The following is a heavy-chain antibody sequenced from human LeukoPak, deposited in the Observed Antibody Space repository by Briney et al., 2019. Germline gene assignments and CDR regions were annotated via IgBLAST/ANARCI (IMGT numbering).Heavy chain of an antibody. CDR2: ISSSSSTI. CDR3: ARDAGVVPAAPFDI. CDR1: GFTFSSYS. Sequence: GGSLRLSCAASGFTFSSYSMNWVRQAPGKGLEWVSYISSSSSTIYYADSVKGRFTISRDNAKNSLYLQMNSLRAEDTAVYYCARDAGVVPAAPFDIWGQGTMVTVSS. V-gene: IGHV3-48*04. J-gene: IGHJ3*02. D-gene: IGHD2-2*01.